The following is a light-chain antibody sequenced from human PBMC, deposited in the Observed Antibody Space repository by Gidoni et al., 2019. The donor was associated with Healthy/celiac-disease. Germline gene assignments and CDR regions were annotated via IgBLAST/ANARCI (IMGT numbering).Light chain of an antibody. J-gene: IGKJ1*01. CDR1: KSVLYSSNNRNY. CDR2: WAS. Sequence: DIVMTQSPDSLAVSLGERATINCKSSKSVLYSSNNRNYLAWYQQKPGQPPKLLIYWASTRESGVPDRFSGSGSGTDFTLTISSLQAEDVAVYYCQQYYSTPRTFXQXTKVEIK. CDR3: QQYYSTPRT. V-gene: IGKV4-1*01.